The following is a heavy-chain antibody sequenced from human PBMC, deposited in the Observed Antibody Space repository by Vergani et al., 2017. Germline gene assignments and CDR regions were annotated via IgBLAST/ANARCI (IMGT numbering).Heavy chain of an antibody. CDR1: GGTFNNCA. CDR3: ARVPPAAENYCYYGMDV. CDR2: IIPILAIA. D-gene: IGHD2-2*01. Sequence: QVQLVQSGAEVKKPGSSVKVSCKASGGTFNNCAISWVRQAPGQGLEWMGRIIPILAIANYGQKFQGRVTITADKSTSTSYMELSSLRSEDTDVYYCARVPPAAENYCYYGMDVWGQGTTVTVSS. J-gene: IGHJ6*02. V-gene: IGHV1-69*04.